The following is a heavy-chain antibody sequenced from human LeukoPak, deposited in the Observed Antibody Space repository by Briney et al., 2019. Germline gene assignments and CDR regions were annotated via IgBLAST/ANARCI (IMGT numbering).Heavy chain of an antibody. Sequence: GGSLRLSCVASGFNFNNAWMSWVRQAPGKGLEWVSYISSSSSTIYYADSVKGRFTISRDNAKNSLYLQMNSLRDEDTAVYYCARDGMVRGVIIWDAFDIWGQGTMVTVSS. V-gene: IGHV3-48*02. CDR1: GFNFNNAW. J-gene: IGHJ3*02. CDR3: ARDGMVRGVIIWDAFDI. CDR2: ISSSSSTI. D-gene: IGHD3-10*01.